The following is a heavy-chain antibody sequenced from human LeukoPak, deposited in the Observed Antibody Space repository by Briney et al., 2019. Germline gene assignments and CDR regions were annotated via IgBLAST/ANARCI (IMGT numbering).Heavy chain of an antibody. D-gene: IGHD2-2*01. CDR2: ISHSGST. Sequence: SETLSLTCAVYGGSFSGYYWSWIPQPPGKGLEWIGEISHSGSTNYNPSLKSRVTISVDTSKNQFSLKLSSVTAADTAVYYCARGAYCSSTSCYVSFDYWGQGTLVTVSS. CDR1: GGSFSGYY. CDR3: ARGAYCSSTSCYVSFDY. J-gene: IGHJ4*02. V-gene: IGHV4-34*01.